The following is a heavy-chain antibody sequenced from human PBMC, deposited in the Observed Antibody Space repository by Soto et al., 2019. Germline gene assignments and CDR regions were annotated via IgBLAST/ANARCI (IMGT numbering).Heavy chain of an antibody. CDR2: INHSGST. Sequence: SETLSLTCAVYGGSFSGYYWSWIRQPPGKGLEWIGEINHSGSTNYNPSLKSRVTISVDTSKNQFSLKLSSVTAADTAVYYCARSKFEVLRYFDWLLRGGWFDPWGQGTLVTVSS. V-gene: IGHV4-34*01. CDR1: GGSFSGYY. J-gene: IGHJ5*02. CDR3: ARSKFEVLRYFDWLLRGGWFDP. D-gene: IGHD3-9*01.